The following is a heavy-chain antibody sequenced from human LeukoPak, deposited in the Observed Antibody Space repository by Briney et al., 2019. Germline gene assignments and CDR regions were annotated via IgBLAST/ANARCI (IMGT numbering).Heavy chain of an antibody. CDR3: ARDYSSSYFDY. CDR2: ISYDGSNK. CDR1: GFTFSSYA. V-gene: IGHV3-30*04. J-gene: IGHJ4*02. Sequence: GGSLRLSCAASGFTFSSYAMHWVRQAPGEGLEWVAVISYDGSNKYYADSVKGRFTISRDNSKNTLYLQMNSLRAEDTAVYYCARDYSSSYFDYWGQGTLVTVSS. D-gene: IGHD6-6*01.